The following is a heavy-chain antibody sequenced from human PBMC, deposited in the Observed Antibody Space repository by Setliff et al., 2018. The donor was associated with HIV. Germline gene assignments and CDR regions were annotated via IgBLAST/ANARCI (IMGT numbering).Heavy chain of an antibody. V-gene: IGHV1-69*06. Sequence: ASVKVSCKASGDTFSNYXRGWVRQAPGQGLXXXXXIVLMSGTADDAQKFHGRVTITADKSTSTAYMELSILRSEDTAVYYCARGQKMYFMITKXGGYYYYHMDVWGQGTTVTVSS. CDR1: GDTFSNYX. CDR3: ARGQKMYFMITKXGGYYYYHMDV. CDR2: IVLMSGTA. D-gene: IGHD3-16*01. J-gene: IGHJ6*02.